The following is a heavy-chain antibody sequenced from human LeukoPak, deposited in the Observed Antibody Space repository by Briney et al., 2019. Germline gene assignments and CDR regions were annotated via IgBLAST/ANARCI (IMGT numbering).Heavy chain of an antibody. J-gene: IGHJ6*03. D-gene: IGHD6-13*01. Sequence: GGSLRLSCAASGFTFSSYWMHWVRQGPGKGLVWVSRIKSDGSSTSYADSVKGRFTISRDNAKNTLYLQMNSLRAEDTAVYYCARQPIFSSSWYNYYYYYYMDVWGKGTTVTISS. V-gene: IGHV3-74*01. CDR1: GFTFSSYW. CDR3: ARQPIFSSSWYNYYYYYYMDV. CDR2: IKSDGSST.